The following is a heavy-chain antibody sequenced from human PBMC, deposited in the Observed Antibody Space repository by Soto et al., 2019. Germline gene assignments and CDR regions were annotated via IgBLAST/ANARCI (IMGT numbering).Heavy chain of an antibody. D-gene: IGHD4-17*01. J-gene: IGHJ5*02. CDR3: ARHHPNARFLGWFDP. V-gene: IGHV4-39*01. Sequence: SETLSLTCKVSGGSISSTSYYWGWIRQPPGKGLEWIGTIYYSGTTYNNPSLKSRVAISVDTSKNQFSLNLSSVTAADTAVYYCARHHPNARFLGWFDPWGQGTLVTVSS. CDR2: IYYSGTT. CDR1: GGSISSTSYY.